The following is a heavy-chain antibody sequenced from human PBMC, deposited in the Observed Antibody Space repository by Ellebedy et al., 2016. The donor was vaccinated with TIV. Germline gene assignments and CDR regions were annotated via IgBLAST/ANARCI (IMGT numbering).Heavy chain of an antibody. J-gene: IGHJ6*02. CDR3: ARGIWGYYYYYYGMDV. CDR1: GGSISSYY. V-gene: IGHV4-59*01. CDR2: IYYSGST. Sequence: SETLSLXXTVSGGSISSYYWSWIRQPPGKGLEWIGYIYYSGSTNYNPSLKSRVTISVDTSKNQFSLKLSSVTAADTAVYYCARGIWGYYYYYYGMDVWGQGTTVTVSS. D-gene: IGHD3-16*01.